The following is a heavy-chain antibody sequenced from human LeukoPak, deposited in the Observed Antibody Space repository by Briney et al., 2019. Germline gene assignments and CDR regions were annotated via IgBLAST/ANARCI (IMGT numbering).Heavy chain of an antibody. D-gene: IGHD4-23*01. Sequence: GESLKISCKGSGYSFTSYWIGWVRQMPGKGLEWMGIIYPGDSDTRYSPSFQGQVTISADKSISTAYLQWSSLKASGTAMYYCARWYGDNSEGNYYYGMDVWGQGTTVTVSS. CDR2: IYPGDSDT. J-gene: IGHJ6*02. CDR1: GYSFTSYW. V-gene: IGHV5-51*01. CDR3: ARWYGDNSEGNYYYGMDV.